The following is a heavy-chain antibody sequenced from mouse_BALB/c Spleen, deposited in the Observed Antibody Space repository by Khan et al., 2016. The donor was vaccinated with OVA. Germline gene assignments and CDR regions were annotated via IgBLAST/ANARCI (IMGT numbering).Heavy chain of an antibody. J-gene: IGHJ3*01. D-gene: IGHD2-14*01. CDR1: GYTFTSYT. CDR3: VRERAYHRSGGWFAY. V-gene: IGHV1-4*01. CDR2: INPSNNYT. Sequence: QVRLQQSGAELARPGASVKMSCKASGYTFTSYTIHWVRQRPGQAPEWIGHINPSNNYTNYNQNFKDKATLIVDKSSSTAYMQLSSLTSEDSAVYYCVRERAYHRSGGWFAYWGQGTLVTVSA.